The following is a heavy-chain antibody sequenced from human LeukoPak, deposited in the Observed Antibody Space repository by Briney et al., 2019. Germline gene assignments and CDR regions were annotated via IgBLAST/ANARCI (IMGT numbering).Heavy chain of an antibody. Sequence: GESLKISCRGSGYNFGLFWIGWVRQMPRKGLEWMGIIYPYDSDTRYSPSFQGQVTISADMSISTAYLEWSSLKASDTAMYYCAKHFSGGDYDAFEIWGQGTLLTVSP. J-gene: IGHJ3*02. V-gene: IGHV5-51*01. D-gene: IGHD2-21*01. CDR1: GYNFGLFW. CDR2: IYPYDSDT. CDR3: AKHFSGGDYDAFEI.